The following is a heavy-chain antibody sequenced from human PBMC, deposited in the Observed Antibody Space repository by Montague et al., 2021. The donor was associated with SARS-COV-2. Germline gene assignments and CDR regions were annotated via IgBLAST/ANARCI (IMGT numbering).Heavy chain of an antibody. J-gene: IGHJ3*02. V-gene: IGHV3-7*01. CDR3: ARARNHGFDI. CDR1: GLTLDSFV. Sequence: SLRLSCAVSGLTLDSFVMSWVRQAPGKGLEWVANIHEDESKRFYLDSVKGRFNISRDSAKSLVYLQMNSLSPEDTSVYYCARARNHGFDIWGHGTTVTVSS. D-gene: IGHD2/OR15-2a*01. CDR2: IHEDESKR.